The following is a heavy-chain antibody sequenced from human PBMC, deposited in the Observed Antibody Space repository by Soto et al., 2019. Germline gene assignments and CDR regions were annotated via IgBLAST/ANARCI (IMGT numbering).Heavy chain of an antibody. CDR3: ARGGIMYSSGWSDY. CDR1: GGSFSGYY. D-gene: IGHD6-19*01. V-gene: IGHV4-34*01. Sequence: SETLSLTCAVYGGSFSGYYWRWIRHPPGKGLEWIGEINHSGSTNYNPSLKSRVTISVDTSKNQFSLKLSSVTAADTAVYYCARGGIMYSSGWSDYWGQGTLVTVSS. J-gene: IGHJ4*02. CDR2: INHSGST.